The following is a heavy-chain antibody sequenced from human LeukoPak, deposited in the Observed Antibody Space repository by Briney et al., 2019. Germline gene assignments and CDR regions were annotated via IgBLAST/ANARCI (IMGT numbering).Heavy chain of an antibody. CDR1: GGSISSGGYY. J-gene: IGHJ4*02. V-gene: IGHV4-31*03. D-gene: IGHD3-22*01. Sequence: PSETLSLTCTVSGGSISSGGYYWSWIRPHPGKGLEWIGYIYYSGSTYYNPSLKSRVTISVDTSKNQFSLKLSSVTAADTAVYYCAREYPRYYGDYFDYWGQGTLVTVSS. CDR2: IYYSGST. CDR3: AREYPRYYGDYFDY.